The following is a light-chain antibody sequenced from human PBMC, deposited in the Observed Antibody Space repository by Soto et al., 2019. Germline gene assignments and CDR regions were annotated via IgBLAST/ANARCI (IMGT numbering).Light chain of an antibody. V-gene: IGKV3-15*01. CDR2: GAS. CDR3: QQYHNWPPDRT. J-gene: IGKJ1*01. CDR1: QSVGSN. Sequence: EIVMTQSPATLSVSPGERATLSCRASQSVGSNLAWYQQKPGQAPRLLIYGASTRATGIPARFSGSGSGTEFTRTISSLQSEDFAMYFCQQYHNWPPDRTFGQGTKVEIK.